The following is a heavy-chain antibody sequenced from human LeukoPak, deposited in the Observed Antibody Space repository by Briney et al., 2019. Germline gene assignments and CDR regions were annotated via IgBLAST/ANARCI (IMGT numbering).Heavy chain of an antibody. CDR2: IYYSGST. V-gene: IGHV4-59*01. D-gene: IGHD3-10*01. CDR1: GGSISSYY. CDR3: ARDLWFGEFNTWSDP. J-gene: IGHJ5*02. Sequence: SETLSLTCTVSGGSISSYYWSWIRQPPGKGLEWIGYIYYSGSTNYNPSLKSRVTISVDTSKNQFSLKLSSVTAADTAVYYCARDLWFGEFNTWSDPWGQGTLVTVSS.